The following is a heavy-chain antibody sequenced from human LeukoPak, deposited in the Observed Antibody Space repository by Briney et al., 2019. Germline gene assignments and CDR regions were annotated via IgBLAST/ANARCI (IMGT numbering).Heavy chain of an antibody. CDR2: INTNTGNP. Sequence: ASVKVSCKASGYTFTRYAMNWVRQAPGQGLEWMGWINTNTGNPTYAQGFTGRFVFSLDTSVSTAYLQISSLKAEDTAVYYCARDSVPMIVVVIADPGYFQHWGQGTLVTVSS. V-gene: IGHV7-4-1*02. CDR1: GYTFTRYA. CDR3: ARDSVPMIVVVIADPGYFQH. J-gene: IGHJ1*01. D-gene: IGHD3-22*01.